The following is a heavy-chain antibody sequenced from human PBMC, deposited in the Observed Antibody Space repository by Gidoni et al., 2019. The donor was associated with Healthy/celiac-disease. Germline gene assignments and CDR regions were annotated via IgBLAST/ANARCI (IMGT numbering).Heavy chain of an antibody. D-gene: IGHD1-26*01. CDR2: IYYSGST. V-gene: IGHV4-31*03. CDR3: ARELKPNQWELPGLTAAFDI. J-gene: IGHJ3*02. CDR1: GGSLSSGGYY. Sequence: QVQLQESGPGLVKPSQTLSLTCTVSGGSLSSGGYYWSWIRQHPGKGLEWIGYIYYSGSTYYNPSLKSRVTISVDTSKNQFSLKLSSVTAADTAVYYCARELKPNQWELPGLTAAFDIWGQGTMVTVSS.